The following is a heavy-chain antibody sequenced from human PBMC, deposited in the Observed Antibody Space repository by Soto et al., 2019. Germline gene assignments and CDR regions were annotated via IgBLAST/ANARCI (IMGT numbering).Heavy chain of an antibody. CDR3: ARHFSVDYFDY. Sequence: SETLSLTCTVSGDSITTNSYFWAWIRQPPGKGLEWIGSIYYSGTTYYNPSLKSRVTISVDRSKNQFPLKLSSVTAADTAVYYCARHFSVDYFDYWGQGALVTVSS. J-gene: IGHJ4*02. V-gene: IGHV4-39*01. CDR1: GDSITTNSYF. CDR2: IYYSGTT.